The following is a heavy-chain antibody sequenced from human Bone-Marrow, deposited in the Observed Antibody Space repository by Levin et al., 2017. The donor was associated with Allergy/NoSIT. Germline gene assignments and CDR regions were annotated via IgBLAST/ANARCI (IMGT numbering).Heavy chain of an antibody. CDR1: GYTFTGYY. CDR3: ARSRWQLVFDY. V-gene: IGHV1-2*06. J-gene: IGHJ4*02. Sequence: GGSLRLSCKASGYTFTGYYMHWVRQAPGQGLEWMGRINPNSGGTNYAQKFQGRVTMTRDTSISTAYMELSRLRSDDTAVYYCARSRWQLVFDYWGQGTLVTVSS. D-gene: IGHD6-6*01. CDR2: INPNSGGT.